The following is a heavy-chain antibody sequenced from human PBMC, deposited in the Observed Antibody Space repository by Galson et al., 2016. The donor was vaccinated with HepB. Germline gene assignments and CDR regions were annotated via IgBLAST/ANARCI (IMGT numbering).Heavy chain of an antibody. CDR2: IKSKTDGGTI. V-gene: IGHV3-15*01. D-gene: IGHD3-22*01. CDR3: TTEYHYDSSGRGFEY. CDR1: GFNFTNAW. J-gene: IGHJ4*02. Sequence: SLRLSCAASGFNFTNAWMRWVRQAPGKGLEWVGRIKSKTDGGTIDYAAPGKGRFTISRDDSKNTLYLQMNRLKTEDTALYYCTTEYHYDSSGRGFEYWGQGTLVTVSS.